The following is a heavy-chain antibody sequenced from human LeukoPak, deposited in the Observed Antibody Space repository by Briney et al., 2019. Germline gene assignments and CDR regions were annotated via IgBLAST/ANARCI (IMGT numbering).Heavy chain of an antibody. CDR3: VRGSGWNY. D-gene: IGHD6-19*01. J-gene: IGHJ4*02. V-gene: IGHV3-64*01. CDR1: GFTFSSYV. CDR2: ITSNGGTT. Sequence: PGGSLRLSCAASGFTFSSYVIHWVRQAPGKGLEYVSAITSNGGTTYYANSVKGRFTISRDNSKNTLYLQMGSLRAEDMAVYYCVRGSGWNYWGQGTLVTVSS.